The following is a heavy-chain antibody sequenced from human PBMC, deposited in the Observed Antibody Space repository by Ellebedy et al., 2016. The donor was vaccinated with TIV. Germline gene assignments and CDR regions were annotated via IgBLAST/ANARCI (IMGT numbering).Heavy chain of an antibody. CDR3: ATRGHSIGWFAD. J-gene: IGHJ5*02. V-gene: IGHV3-23*01. CDR2: ISGRGEST. CDR1: GFIFSDYA. Sequence: PGGSLRLSCATSGFIFSDYAISWVRQPPGKGLEWVSTISGRGESTFAADSVKDRFTISRDFSKRTVYLQMNSLRVEDTAVYFCATRGHSIGWFADWGQGTLVTVSS. D-gene: IGHD3-22*01.